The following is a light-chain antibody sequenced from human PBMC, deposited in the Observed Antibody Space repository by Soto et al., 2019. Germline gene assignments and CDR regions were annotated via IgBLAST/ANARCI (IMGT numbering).Light chain of an antibody. CDR3: GAWDGSLSGYV. J-gene: IGLJ1*01. CDR1: SSNIGAGYD. Sequence: QSVLTQPPSVSGAPGQRVTISCTGSSSNIGAGYDVHWYQQLPGTAPKLLIYGNSNRPSGVPDRFSGSKSGTSATLGITGLQTGDEADYYCGAWDGSLSGYVFGTGTKVTVL. V-gene: IGLV1-40*01. CDR2: GNS.